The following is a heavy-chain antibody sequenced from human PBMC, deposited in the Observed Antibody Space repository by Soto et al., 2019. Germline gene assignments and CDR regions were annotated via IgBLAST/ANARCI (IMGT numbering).Heavy chain of an antibody. V-gene: IGHV3-33*01. CDR2: IWYDGSNK. CDR1: GFTFSSYG. Sequence: QVQLVESGGGVVQPGRSLRLSCAASGFTFSSYGMHWVRQAPGKGLEWVAVIWYDGSNKYYADSVKGRFTISRDNSKNTRYLQMNSLRAEDTAVYYCARDESSSGGEYYYYGMDVWGQGTTVTVSS. D-gene: IGHD3-16*01. J-gene: IGHJ6*02. CDR3: ARDESSSGGEYYYYGMDV.